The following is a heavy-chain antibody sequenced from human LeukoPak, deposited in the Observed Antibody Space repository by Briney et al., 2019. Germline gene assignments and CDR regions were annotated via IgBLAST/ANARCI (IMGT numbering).Heavy chain of an antibody. V-gene: IGHV3-11*06. CDR2: VSSSSSYT. J-gene: IGHJ4*02. D-gene: IGHD3-10*01. CDR1: GIPFSDFY. CDR3: AREIKIQGFRAFDF. Sequence: AGGSLRLSCVVSGIPFSDFYMNWIRQAPGKGLEWISYVSSSSSYTDYAESVKGRFTISRDNAKSALHLEMSDLRVEDTAIYYCAREIKIQGFRAFDFWGQGTPVTVSS.